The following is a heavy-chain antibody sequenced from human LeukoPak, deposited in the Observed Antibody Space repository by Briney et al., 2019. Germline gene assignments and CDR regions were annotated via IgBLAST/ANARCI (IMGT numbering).Heavy chain of an antibody. CDR1: GFTFSSYA. Sequence: PGGSLRLSCAASGFTFSSYAMSWVRQAPGKGLEWVSAISGSGGSTYYADSVKGRFTISRDNSKNTLYLQMNSLRAEDTAVYYCAKVSTYCSGGSCYANWFDPWGQGTLVTVSS. J-gene: IGHJ5*02. CDR3: AKVSTYCSGGSCYANWFDP. V-gene: IGHV3-23*01. D-gene: IGHD2-15*01. CDR2: ISGSGGST.